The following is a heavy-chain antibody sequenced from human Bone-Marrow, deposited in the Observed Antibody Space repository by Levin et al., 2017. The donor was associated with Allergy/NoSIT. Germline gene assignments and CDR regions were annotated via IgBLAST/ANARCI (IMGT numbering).Heavy chain of an antibody. Sequence: GESLKISCAASGFMFHSYAMTWVRQAPGKGLEWVSGITTSGDNTYYADSVKGRFTISRDNSKNTLYLQMNSLRAEDTVVYYCAKEEWLVRGFDYWGQGTLVTVSS. D-gene: IGHD6-19*01. J-gene: IGHJ4*02. V-gene: IGHV3-23*01. CDR1: GFMFHSYA. CDR2: ITTSGDNT. CDR3: AKEEWLVRGFDY.